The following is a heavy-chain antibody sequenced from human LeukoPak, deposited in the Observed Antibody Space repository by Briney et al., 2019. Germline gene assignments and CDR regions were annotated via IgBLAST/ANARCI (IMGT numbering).Heavy chain of an antibody. D-gene: IGHD2-2*01. CDR3: TRPTVGYCSSTSCPIGI. J-gene: IGHJ4*02. CDR1: GFTFSGSA. Sequence: GGSLKLSCAASGFTFSGSAMHWVRQASGKELEWVGRIRSKANSYATAYAASVKGRFTISRDDSKNTAYLQMNSLKTEDTAVYYCTRPTVGYCSSTSCPIGIWGQGTLVTVSS. V-gene: IGHV3-73*01. CDR2: IRSKANSYAT.